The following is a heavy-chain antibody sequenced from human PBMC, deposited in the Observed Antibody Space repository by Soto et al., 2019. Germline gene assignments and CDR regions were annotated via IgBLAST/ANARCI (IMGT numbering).Heavy chain of an antibody. V-gene: IGHV4-31*03. D-gene: IGHD3-10*01. CDR3: ARGPGGSGSYYRHGNDAFDI. Sequence: SETLSLTCTVSGGSISSGGYYWSWIRQHPGKGLERIGYIYYSGGTYYNPSLKSRVTISVDTSKNQFSLKLSSVTAADTAVYYCARGPGGSGSYYRHGNDAFDIWGQGTMVTVSS. J-gene: IGHJ3*02. CDR1: GGSISSGGYY. CDR2: IYYSGGT.